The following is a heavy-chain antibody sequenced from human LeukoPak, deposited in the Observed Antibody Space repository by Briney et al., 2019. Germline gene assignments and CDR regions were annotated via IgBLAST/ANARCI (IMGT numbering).Heavy chain of an antibody. CDR3: ARGQFCGGDCFYFDY. D-gene: IGHD2-21*01. Sequence: GGSLRLSCAASGSTFNTFWMHWVRQAPGKGLEWVSSITSESTFTHYADAVKMKGRFTISRDNTKNSVYLQMNSLRVEDTAVYYCARGQFCGGDCFYFDYWGQGILVTVSS. V-gene: IGHV3-21*01. J-gene: IGHJ4*02. CDR2: ITSESTFT. CDR1: GSTFNTFW.